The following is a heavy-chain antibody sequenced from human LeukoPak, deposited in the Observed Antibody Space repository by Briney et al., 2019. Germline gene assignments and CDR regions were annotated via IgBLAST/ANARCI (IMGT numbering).Heavy chain of an antibody. V-gene: IGHV3-7*01. Sequence: GGSLRLSCAASGFTFSSYWMSWVRQAPGKGLEWVANIKQDGSEKYYVDSVKGRFTISRDNAKNSLYLQMNSLRAEDTAVYYCARDPRLRYFDWLRLWGQGTLVTVSS. CDR3: ARDPRLRYFDWLRL. CDR2: IKQDGSEK. D-gene: IGHD3-9*01. CDR1: GFTFSSYW. J-gene: IGHJ4*02.